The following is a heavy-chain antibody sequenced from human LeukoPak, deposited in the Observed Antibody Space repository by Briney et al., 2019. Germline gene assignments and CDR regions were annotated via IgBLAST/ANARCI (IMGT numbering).Heavy chain of an antibody. CDR3: AKDGSIVGARWVI. Sequence: PGGSLRLSCAASGFTFSSYAMSWVRQAPGKGLEWVSAISGSGASTYYADSVKGRFTISRDNSKNTLYLQMNSLRAEDTALYYCAKDGSIVGARWVIWDQGTLVTVSS. D-gene: IGHD1-26*01. CDR2: ISGSGAST. CDR1: GFTFSSYA. J-gene: IGHJ4*02. V-gene: IGHV3-23*01.